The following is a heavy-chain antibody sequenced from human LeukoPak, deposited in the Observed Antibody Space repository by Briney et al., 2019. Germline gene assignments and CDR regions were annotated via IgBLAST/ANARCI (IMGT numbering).Heavy chain of an antibody. CDR1: GYTFTGYY. CDR3: ARAADSSGYYGDY. J-gene: IGHJ4*02. Sequence: ASVKVSCKASGYTFTGYYMHWVRQAPGQGLEWMGWINPNSGGTNYAQKFQGRVTMTRDTSISTAYMELSRLRSDDTAVYYCARAADSSGYYGDYWGQGTLVTVSS. CDR2: INPNSGGT. V-gene: IGHV1-2*02. D-gene: IGHD3-22*01.